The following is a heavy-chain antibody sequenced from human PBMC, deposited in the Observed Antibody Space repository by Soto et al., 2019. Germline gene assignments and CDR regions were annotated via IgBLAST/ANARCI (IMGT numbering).Heavy chain of an antibody. Sequence: GGSLRLSCAASGFIFSSYGMSCVRQAPGKGLEWVSGISDSGGSTYYADSVKGRFSISRDNSKNTLYLQMNSLRVEDTALYYCAKVAAVAGKYDAFDIWGQGTMVTVSS. CDR3: AKVAAVAGKYDAFDI. J-gene: IGHJ3*02. V-gene: IGHV3-23*01. CDR1: GFIFSSYG. D-gene: IGHD6-19*01. CDR2: ISDSGGST.